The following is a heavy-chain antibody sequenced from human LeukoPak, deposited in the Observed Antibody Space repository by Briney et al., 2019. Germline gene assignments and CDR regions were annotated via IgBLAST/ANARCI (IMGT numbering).Heavy chain of an antibody. Sequence: KTSETLSLTWAVSGAFTTVSGYDWGWIRQPPGKGLQWIGSIYYSGSSYYNATLQSRVTMSIDTSKNQFSLRLNSVTDADAAMYYCAKGGGYGLIDYWGQGTLVTVSS. CDR1: GAFTTVSGYD. CDR3: AKGGGYGLIDY. V-gene: IGHV4-39*01. CDR2: IYYSGSS. D-gene: IGHD1-26*01. J-gene: IGHJ4*02.